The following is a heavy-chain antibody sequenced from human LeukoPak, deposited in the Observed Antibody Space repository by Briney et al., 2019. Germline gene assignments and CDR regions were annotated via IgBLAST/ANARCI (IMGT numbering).Heavy chain of an antibody. Sequence: ASVKVSCKASGGTFSSYAISWVRQAPGQGLEWMGRIIPILGIANYAQKFQGRVTITADKSTSTAYMELSSLRSDDTAVYYCAKDIPPGLGSGASCCFDYWGQGTLVTVSS. CDR1: GGTFSSYA. CDR3: AKDIPPGLGSGASCCFDY. J-gene: IGHJ4*02. CDR2: IIPILGIA. D-gene: IGHD2-15*01. V-gene: IGHV1-69*04.